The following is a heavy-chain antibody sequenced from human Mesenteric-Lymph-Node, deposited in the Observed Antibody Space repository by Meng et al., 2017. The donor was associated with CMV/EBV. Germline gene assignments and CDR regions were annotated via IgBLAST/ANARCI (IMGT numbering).Heavy chain of an antibody. V-gene: IGHV1-46*04. J-gene: IGHJ4*02. CDR3: ARGGTIIRGVIRAPLPPDY. Sequence: FSTFAIHWVRQVPGQGLEWMGMVNPSGGRTTYTQKLQGRVTMTRDTSTNTVYMDLSSLRFEDTAVYYCARGGTIIRGVIRAPLPPDYWGQGTLVTVSS. CDR2: VNPSGGRT. CDR1: FSTFA. D-gene: IGHD3-10*01.